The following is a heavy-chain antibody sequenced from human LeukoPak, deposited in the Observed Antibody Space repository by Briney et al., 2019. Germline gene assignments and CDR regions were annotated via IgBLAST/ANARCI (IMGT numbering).Heavy chain of an antibody. V-gene: IGHV4-59*08. D-gene: IGHD3-22*01. CDR2: IYYSGST. J-gene: IGHJ4*02. CDR1: GGSISSYY. CDR3: ARHVRYYYDSSGYLYYFDY. Sequence: SSETLSLTCTVSGGSISSYYWSWIRQPPGKGLEWIGYIYYSGSTNYNPSLKSRVTISVDTSKNQFSLKLSSVTAADTAVYYCARHVRYYYDSSGYLYYFDYWGQGTLVTVSS.